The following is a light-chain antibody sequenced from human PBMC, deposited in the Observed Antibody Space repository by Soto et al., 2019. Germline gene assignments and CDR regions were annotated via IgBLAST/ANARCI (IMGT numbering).Light chain of an antibody. CDR2: AAS. V-gene: IGKV1-39*01. CDR1: QSISSY. J-gene: IGKJ1*01. Sequence: DIQMTQSPSSLSASVGDRVTITCRASQSISSYLNWYQQKPGKAPKLLIYAASSLQSGVPSRFSGSGSGTDFTLTIRSLQPEDFATNYCQESYSTPGTFGQGTRVKIK. CDR3: QESYSTPGT.